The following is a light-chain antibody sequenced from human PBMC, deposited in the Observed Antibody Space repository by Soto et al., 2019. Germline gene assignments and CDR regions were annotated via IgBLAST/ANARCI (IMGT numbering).Light chain of an antibody. CDR3: QQSYSLPFT. CDR2: AVS. Sequence: DIQMTQSPSSLSASVGDRVTITCRASQTISSYLHWYQQKPGKAPKILISAVSRLQSGVPLRFSGSGSGTDFTLTISGLQPEYFASYYCQQSYSLPFTFGPGTKVDIK. V-gene: IGKV1-39*01. CDR1: QTISSY. J-gene: IGKJ3*01.